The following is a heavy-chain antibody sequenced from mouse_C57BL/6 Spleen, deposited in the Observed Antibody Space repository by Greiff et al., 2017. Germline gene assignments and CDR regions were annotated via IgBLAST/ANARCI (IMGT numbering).Heavy chain of an antibody. D-gene: IGHD1-1*01. CDR2: INPNNGGT. V-gene: IGHV1-18*01. CDR1: GYTFTDYN. Sequence: EVQLQQSGPELVKPGASVKIPCKASGYTFTDYNMDWVKQSHGKSLEWIGDINPNNGGTIYNQKFKGKATLTVDKSSSTAYMELRSLTSEDTAVYYCARNGYGSSSYYFDYWGQGTTLTVSS. CDR3: ARNGYGSSSYYFDY. J-gene: IGHJ2*01.